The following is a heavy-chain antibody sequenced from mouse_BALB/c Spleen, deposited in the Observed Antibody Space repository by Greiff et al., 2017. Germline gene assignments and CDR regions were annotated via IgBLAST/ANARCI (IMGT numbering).Heavy chain of an antibody. D-gene: IGHD1-1*01. CDR3: ARHEITTVVATPYAMDY. CDR2: ISSGGGST. J-gene: IGHJ4*01. V-gene: IGHV5-12-1*01. Sequence: EVQRVESGGGLVKPGGSLKLSCAASGFAFSSYDMSWVRQTPEKRLEWVAYISSGGGSTYYPDTVKGRFTISRDNAKNTLYLQMSSLKSEDTAMYYCARHEITTVVATPYAMDYWGQGTSVTVSS. CDR1: GFAFSSYD.